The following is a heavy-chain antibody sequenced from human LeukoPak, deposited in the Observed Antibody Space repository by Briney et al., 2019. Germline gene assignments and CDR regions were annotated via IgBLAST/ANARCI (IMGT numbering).Heavy chain of an antibody. CDR2: IRRQSFGGTT. D-gene: IGHD3-22*01. J-gene: IGHJ3*02. CDR3: TRAKHYESSGYYIDAFDI. CDR1: GFTFSSYS. V-gene: IGHV3-49*04. Sequence: GGSLRLSCAASGFTFSSYSMNWVRRAPGKGLEWVGLIRRQSFGGTTEYAASVKGRFTMSRDDSKSIAYLQMDSLKTEDTAVYYCTRAKHYESSGYYIDAFDIWGQGTMVTVSS.